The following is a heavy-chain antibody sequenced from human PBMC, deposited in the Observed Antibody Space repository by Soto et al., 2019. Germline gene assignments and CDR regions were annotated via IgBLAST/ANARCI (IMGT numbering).Heavy chain of an antibody. V-gene: IGHV1-2*02. Sequence: ALVKVSCKASGYTFTGYYVHWVRQAPGQGLEWMGWINPNSGDTYLAQRFQGRVTMNRDTSIGTAYMELRGLTSDDTAEYYCAKGGAIVAAGTRVYLYNAMDVWGQGTTVTVSS. CDR1: GYTFTGYY. CDR3: AKGGAIVAAGTRVYLYNAMDV. J-gene: IGHJ6*02. D-gene: IGHD1-26*01. CDR2: INPNSGDT.